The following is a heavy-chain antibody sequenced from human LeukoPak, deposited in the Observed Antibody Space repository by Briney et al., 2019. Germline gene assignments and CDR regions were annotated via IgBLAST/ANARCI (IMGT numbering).Heavy chain of an antibody. CDR3: ARDSSGYFDWSYGIDV. J-gene: IGHJ6*02. CDR2: IIPILGIA. D-gene: IGHD3-9*01. CDR1: GGTFSSYA. V-gene: IGHV1-69*04. Sequence: GASVKVSCKASGGTFSSYAISWVRQAPGQGLEWMGRIIPILGIANYAQKFQGRVTITADKSTSTAYMELSSLRSGDTAVYYCARDSSGYFDWSYGIDVWGQGTTVTVSS.